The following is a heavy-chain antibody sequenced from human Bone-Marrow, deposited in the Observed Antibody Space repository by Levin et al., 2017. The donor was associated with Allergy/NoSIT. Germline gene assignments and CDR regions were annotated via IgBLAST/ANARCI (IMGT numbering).Heavy chain of an antibody. Sequence: GGSLRLSCVASGSTVSSNYMNWVRQAPGKGLEWVSVIYSGGSTYYADSVKGRFTISRDNSKNTLYLQMSSLRAEDTAVYYCATDRAYCSNTTCYLHDAFDIWGQGTMVTVSS. CDR2: IYSGGST. J-gene: IGHJ3*02. V-gene: IGHV3-66*01. CDR3: ATDRAYCSNTTCYLHDAFDI. D-gene: IGHD2-2*01. CDR1: GSTVSSNY.